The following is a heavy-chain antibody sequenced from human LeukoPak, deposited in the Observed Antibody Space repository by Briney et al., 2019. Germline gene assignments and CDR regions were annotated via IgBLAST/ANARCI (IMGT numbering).Heavy chain of an antibody. V-gene: IGHV4-59*11. J-gene: IGHJ5*02. CDR1: GDSINSLDL. Sequence: SETLSLTCTVSGDSINSLDLWSWIRQPPGQGLEWIGYIYYSGSTNYNPSLKSRVTISVDTSKNQFSLKLSSVTAADTAVYYCARDDPSSGWYGNWFDPWGQGTLVTVSS. D-gene: IGHD6-19*01. CDR2: IYYSGST. CDR3: ARDDPSSGWYGNWFDP.